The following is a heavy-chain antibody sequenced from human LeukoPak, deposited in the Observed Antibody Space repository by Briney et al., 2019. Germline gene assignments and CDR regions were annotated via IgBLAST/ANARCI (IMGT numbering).Heavy chain of an antibody. Sequence: GGSLRLSCAASGFTVITNDMTWVRQAPGKGLEWVSVLYSDGNTKYADSVQGRFTISRDNSKNTPYLEMNSLSPDDTAVYYCARGVEPLAANTLAYWGQGTLVTVSS. D-gene: IGHD1-14*01. CDR1: GFTVITND. CDR3: ARGVEPLAANTLAY. CDR2: LYSDGNT. J-gene: IGHJ4*02. V-gene: IGHV3-53*01.